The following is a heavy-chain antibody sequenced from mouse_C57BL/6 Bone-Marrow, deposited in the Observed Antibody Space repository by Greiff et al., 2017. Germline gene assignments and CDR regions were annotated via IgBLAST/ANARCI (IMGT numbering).Heavy chain of an antibody. CDR1: GFSLTSYG. Sequence: VQLQQSGPGLVQPSQSLSITCTVSGFSLTSYGVHWVRQSPGKGLEWLGVIWSGGSTDYNAAFISRLSISKDNSKSQVFFKMNSLQADDTAIYYCARKNTTVVAEDWYYAMDYWGQGTSVTVSS. D-gene: IGHD1-1*01. V-gene: IGHV2-2*01. CDR2: IWSGGST. CDR3: ARKNTTVVAEDWYYAMDY. J-gene: IGHJ4*01.